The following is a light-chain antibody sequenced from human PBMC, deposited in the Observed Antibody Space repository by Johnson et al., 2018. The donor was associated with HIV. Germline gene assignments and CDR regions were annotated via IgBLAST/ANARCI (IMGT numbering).Light chain of an antibody. CDR3: GTWDSSLSAGNV. Sequence: QSVLTQPHSVSAAPGQKVTISCSGSRSNIGNNYVSRYQQLPGTAPKLLIYENNKRPSGIPDRFSGSKSGTSATLGITGLQTGDEADYYCGTWDSSLSAGNVFGTGTKVTVL. V-gene: IGLV1-51*02. CDR2: ENN. CDR1: RSNIGNNY. J-gene: IGLJ1*01.